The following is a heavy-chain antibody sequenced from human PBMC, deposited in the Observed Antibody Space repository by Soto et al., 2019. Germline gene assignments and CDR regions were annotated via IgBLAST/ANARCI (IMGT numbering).Heavy chain of an antibody. V-gene: IGHV3-30*04. CDR3: ATEYYRSGHAGNFHH. Sequence: QVQLVESGGGVVQPGRSLRLSCAASGFTFSSYVMHWVRQAPGTGLEWVAAISHDGKREHYADSVKGRFTIYRDNSKNTLSLQMDALRREDTAVCYCATEYYRSGHAGNFHHWGQGTLPIVSS. D-gene: IGHD2-15*01. CDR2: ISHDGKRE. J-gene: IGHJ1*01. CDR1: GFTFSSYV.